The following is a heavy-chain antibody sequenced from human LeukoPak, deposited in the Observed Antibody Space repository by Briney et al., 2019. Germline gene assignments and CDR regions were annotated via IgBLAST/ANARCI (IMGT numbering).Heavy chain of an antibody. V-gene: IGHV3-9*01. D-gene: IGHD3-22*01. CDR2: ISWNSGSI. CDR1: GFIFNNYA. CDR3: AKDMDPGVYYDSGVYFQH. J-gene: IGHJ1*01. Sequence: PGGSLRLSCAGSGFIFNNYAMHWVRQPPGKGLEWVSGISWNSGSIGYADSVKGRFTISRDNAKNSLYLQMNSLRAEDTALYYCAKDMDPGVYYDSGVYFQHWGQGTLVTVSS.